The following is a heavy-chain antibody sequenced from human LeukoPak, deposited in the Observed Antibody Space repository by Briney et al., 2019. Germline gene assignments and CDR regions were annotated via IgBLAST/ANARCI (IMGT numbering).Heavy chain of an antibody. J-gene: IGHJ5*02. Sequence: ASVRVSCKASGYTFTGYYMHWVRQAPGQGLEWMGWINPNSGGTNYAQKFQGRVTMTRDTSISTAYMELSRLRSDDTAVYYCARDYCSSTSCYGENWFDPWGQGTLVTVSS. CDR1: GYTFTGYY. V-gene: IGHV1-2*02. D-gene: IGHD2-2*01. CDR2: INPNSGGT. CDR3: ARDYCSSTSCYGENWFDP.